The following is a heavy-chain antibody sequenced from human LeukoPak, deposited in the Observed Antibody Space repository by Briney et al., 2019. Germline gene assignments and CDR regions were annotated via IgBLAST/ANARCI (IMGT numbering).Heavy chain of an antibody. D-gene: IGHD6-13*01. J-gene: IGHJ6*02. CDR3: ARDSAGSSWITYYYYGMDV. Sequence: PSETLSLTCTVSGGSISSYYWSWIRQPAGKGLEWIGRIYTSGSTNCNPSLKSRVTMSVDTSKNQFSLKLSSVTAADTAVYYCARDSAGSSWITYYYYGMDVWGQGTTVTVSS. CDR2: IYTSGST. V-gene: IGHV4-4*07. CDR1: GGSISSYY.